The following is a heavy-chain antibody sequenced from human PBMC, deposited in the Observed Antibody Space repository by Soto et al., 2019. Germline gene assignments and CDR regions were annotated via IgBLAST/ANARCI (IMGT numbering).Heavy chain of an antibody. V-gene: IGHV1-46*01. D-gene: IGHD2-21*01. CDR3: GKDEAVPRGVGGISGLDY. Sequence: QVQLVQSGAEVKKPGASVKVSCKASGYTFTSYYMHWVRQAPGQGLEWMGIINPRGGSTSYAQKCQGRVTVTRDPPQITFYMELGSLVSEDTAVYNCGKDEAVPRGVGGISGLDYWGQGTLVTVSS. CDR1: GYTFTSYY. J-gene: IGHJ4*02. CDR2: INPRGGST.